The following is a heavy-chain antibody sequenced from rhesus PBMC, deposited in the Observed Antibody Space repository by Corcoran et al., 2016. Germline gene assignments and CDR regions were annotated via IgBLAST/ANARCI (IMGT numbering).Heavy chain of an antibody. Sequence: QVQLQESGPGLVKPSETLSLPCAVPGAPISSYWWNGTLPPPGKGLEWFGEINGNSGSTNYNPSLKSRVTISKDASKNQFSLKLSSVTAADTAVYYCARPNTYDAFDFWGQGLRVTVSS. V-gene: IGHV4-80*01. D-gene: IGHD4-23*01. CDR2: INGNSGST. CDR1: GAPISSYW. J-gene: IGHJ3*01. CDR3: ARPNTYDAFDF.